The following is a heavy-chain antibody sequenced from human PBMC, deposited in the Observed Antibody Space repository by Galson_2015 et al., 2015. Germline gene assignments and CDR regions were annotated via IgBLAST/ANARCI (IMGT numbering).Heavy chain of an antibody. CDR1: GFTFSSYW. V-gene: IGHV3-74*01. CDR2: INSDGRST. CDR3: ARDGFELGDY. D-gene: IGHD7-27*01. Sequence: SLRLSCAASGFTFSSYWIHWVRHAPGKGLVWVARINSDGRSTSYADSVKGRFTISRDNAKNTLYLQMNSLKAEDTAVYYCARDGFELGDYWGQGTLVTVSS. J-gene: IGHJ4*02.